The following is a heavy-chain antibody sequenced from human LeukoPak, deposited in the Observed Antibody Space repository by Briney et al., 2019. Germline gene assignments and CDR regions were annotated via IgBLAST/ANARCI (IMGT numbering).Heavy chain of an antibody. CDR1: GFTFSSYS. CDR3: ARAEDIVVVPAAIKKEYYFDY. Sequence: GGSLRLSCAASGFTFSSYSMNWVRQAPGKGLEWVSSISSSSSYIYYADSVKGRFTISRDNAKNSLYLQMNSLRAEDTVVYYCARAEDIVVVPAAIKKEYYFDYWGQGTLVTASS. J-gene: IGHJ4*02. CDR2: ISSSSSYI. D-gene: IGHD2-2*01. V-gene: IGHV3-21*01.